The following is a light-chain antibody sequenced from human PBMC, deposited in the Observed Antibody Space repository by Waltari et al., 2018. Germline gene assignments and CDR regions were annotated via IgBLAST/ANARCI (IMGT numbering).Light chain of an antibody. CDR3: MIWHSSAVV. V-gene: IGLV5-45*02. Sequence: QAVLTQPSSLSESPGASASLTCTLRSGINVGTYRIYWYQQQPGSPPQYLLRYKSDSDKQQGSGVPSRFSGSKDASANAGILLISGLQSEDEADYYCMIWHSSAVVFGGGTKLTVL. J-gene: IGLJ2*01. CDR2: YKSDSDK. CDR1: SGINVGTYR.